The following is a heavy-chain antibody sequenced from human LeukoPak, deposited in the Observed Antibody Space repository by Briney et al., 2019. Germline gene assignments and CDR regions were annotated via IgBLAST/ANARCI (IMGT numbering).Heavy chain of an antibody. CDR1: RYTFTTYW. J-gene: IGHJ4*02. CDR2: IYPGDSDT. CDR3: ARLFGRSGRSCYSGFIDY. V-gene: IGHV5-51*01. D-gene: IGHD2-15*01. Sequence: GESLKISCKGSRYTFTTYWIGSVRQMPGKGLEWMGIIYPGDSDTRYSPSFQGQVTISADKSISTAYLQWSSLKASDTAMYYCARLFGRSGRSCYSGFIDYWGPGALVTVSS.